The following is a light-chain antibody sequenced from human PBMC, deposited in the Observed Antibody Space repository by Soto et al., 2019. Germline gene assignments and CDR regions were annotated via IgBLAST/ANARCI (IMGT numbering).Light chain of an antibody. Sequence: IVMTQSPATLSVSPGERATLSCRASQGVGTKLAWYQQRPGQGPRLLIYDASSRATGIPARFSGSGSGTEFTLIISSLQSEDFAVYYCQHYYNWPPISFGGGTKVEIK. CDR3: QHYYNWPPIS. CDR2: DAS. V-gene: IGKV3-15*01. CDR1: QGVGTK. J-gene: IGKJ4*01.